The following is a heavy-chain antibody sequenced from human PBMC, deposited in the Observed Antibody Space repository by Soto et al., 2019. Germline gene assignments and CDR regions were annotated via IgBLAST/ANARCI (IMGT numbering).Heavy chain of an antibody. CDR3: AGRRAGDYYFDY. D-gene: IGHD1-26*01. CDR1: GGSVSSSSYY. V-gene: IGHV4-39*01. CDR2: IYYTVST. Sequence: QLQLQESGPGLVKPSETLSLTCTVSGGSVSSSSYYWGWIRQPPGKGLEWIGTIYYTVSTSYSPSLKRRVTISVDTSKTQFSLNLSSVTATDTAVYYCAGRRAGDYYFDYWGQGTLVTVSS. J-gene: IGHJ4*02.